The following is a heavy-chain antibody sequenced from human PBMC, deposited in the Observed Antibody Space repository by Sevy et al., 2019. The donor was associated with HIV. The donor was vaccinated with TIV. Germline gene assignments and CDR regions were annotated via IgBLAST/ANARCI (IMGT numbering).Heavy chain of an antibody. CDR3: ARPDYGGWHFDL. J-gene: IGHJ2*01. CDR2: IYYSGST. CDR1: GGSISSSSYY. V-gene: IGHV4-39*01. Sequence: SETLSRTCTVSGGSISSSSYYWGWIRQPPGKGLVWIGSIYYSGSTYYNPSLKSRVTISVDTSKNQFSLKLSSVTAADTAVYYCARPDYGGWHFDLWGRGTLVTVSS. D-gene: IGHD4-17*01.